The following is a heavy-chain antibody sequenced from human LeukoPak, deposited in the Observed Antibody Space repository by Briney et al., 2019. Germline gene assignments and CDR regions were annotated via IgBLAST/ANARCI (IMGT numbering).Heavy chain of an antibody. CDR1: GYTFTSSD. V-gene: IGHV1-8*01. CDR2: MNPNSGNT. J-gene: IGHJ4*02. Sequence: GASVKVSCKASGYTFTSSDINWVRQATGQGLEWMGWMNPNSGNTGYAQKFQGRVTMTRNTSISTAYMELSSLRSEDTAVYYCARIGDCSGGSCFDYWAREPWSPSPQ. D-gene: IGHD2-15*01. CDR3: ARIGDCSGGSCFDY.